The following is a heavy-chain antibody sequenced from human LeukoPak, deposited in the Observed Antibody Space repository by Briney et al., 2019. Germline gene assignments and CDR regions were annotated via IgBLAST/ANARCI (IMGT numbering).Heavy chain of an antibody. V-gene: IGHV7-4-1*02. J-gene: IGHJ4*02. CDR2: INTNTGNP. Sequence: ASVTVSCKASGYTFTSYAMNWVRQAPGQGLEWMGWINTNTGNPTYAQGFTGRFVFSLDTSVSTAYLQISSLKAEDTAVYYCARDLYQLLSGITGTTEANYFDYWGQGTLVTVSS. D-gene: IGHD1-7*01. CDR3: ARDLYQLLSGITGTTEANYFDY. CDR1: GYTFTSYA.